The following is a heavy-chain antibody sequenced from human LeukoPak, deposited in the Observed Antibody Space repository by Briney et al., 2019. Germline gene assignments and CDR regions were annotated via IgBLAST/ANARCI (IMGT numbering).Heavy chain of an antibody. CDR2: IYSGGST. CDR3: ARYPSDPYYFDY. V-gene: IGHV3-53*01. Sequence: GESLRLSCAASGFTVSSNYMSWGRQAPGKGLECVSVIYSGGSTYYADSVTGRFTISRDNSKNTMYLQMNSLRVEDTAVYYCARYPSDPYYFDYWGQGKLVTVSS. CDR1: GFTVSSNY. J-gene: IGHJ4*02.